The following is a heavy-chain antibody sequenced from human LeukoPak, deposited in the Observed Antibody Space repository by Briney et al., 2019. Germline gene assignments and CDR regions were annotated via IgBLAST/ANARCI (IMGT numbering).Heavy chain of an antibody. CDR1: GFTFSSYA. CDR2: ISGSGGST. D-gene: IGHD1-26*01. J-gene: IGHJ4*02. Sequence: PGGSLRLSCAASGFTFSSYAMSWVRQAPGKGLEWVSAISGSGGSTYYADSVKGRFTISRDNSKNTLYLQMNSLRAEDTAVYYCARDQVGATGYYFDYWGQGTLVTVSS. V-gene: IGHV3-23*01. CDR3: ARDQVGATGYYFDY.